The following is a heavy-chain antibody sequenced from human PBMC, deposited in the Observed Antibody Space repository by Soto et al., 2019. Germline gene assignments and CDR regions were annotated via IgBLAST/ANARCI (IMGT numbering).Heavy chain of an antibody. V-gene: IGHV3-30*18. J-gene: IGHJ6*03. CDR2: ISYDGSKK. CDR1: GFTFSYYG. D-gene: IGHD2-2*01. CDR3: AKDSERYCSSASCYSYFYMDV. Sequence: ESGGGVVQPGRFLRLSCAASGFTFSYYGMHWVRQAPGKGLEWVAVISYDGSKKYYADSVKGRFIISRDNSKNTLDLHMNSLSSEDTAVYYCAKDSERYCSSASCYSYFYMDVWGKGTTVTLSS.